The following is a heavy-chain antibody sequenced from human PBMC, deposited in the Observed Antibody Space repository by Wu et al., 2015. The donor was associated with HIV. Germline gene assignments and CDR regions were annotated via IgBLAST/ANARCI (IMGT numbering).Heavy chain of an antibody. J-gene: IGHJ3*02. D-gene: IGHD3-10*01. CDR2: IIPIFGTA. CDR3: ARARWVGGSPSWDDAFDI. V-gene: IGHV1-69*12. CDR1: GGTFSSYA. Sequence: QVQLVQSGREVKKPGSSVKVSCKASGGTFSSYAISWVRQAPGQGLEWMGGIIPIFGTANYAQKFQGRVTITADESTSTAYMELSSLRSEDTAVYYCARARWVGGSPSWDDAFDIWGQGTMVTVSS.